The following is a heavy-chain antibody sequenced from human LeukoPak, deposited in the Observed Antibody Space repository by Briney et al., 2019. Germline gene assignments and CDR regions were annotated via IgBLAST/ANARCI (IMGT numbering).Heavy chain of an antibody. CDR2: ISGSGNGT. D-gene: IGHD5-24*01. Sequence: GGSLRLSCTASGFTFRTYAMNWVRQAPGKGLEWLSGISGSGNGTYYADSVKGRFTISRDNSKNMVYLQMNSPTVEDAATYYCARRTMSAFDSWGQGTLLIVSS. J-gene: IGHJ4*02. CDR3: ARRTMSAFDS. CDR1: GFTFRTYA. V-gene: IGHV3-23*01.